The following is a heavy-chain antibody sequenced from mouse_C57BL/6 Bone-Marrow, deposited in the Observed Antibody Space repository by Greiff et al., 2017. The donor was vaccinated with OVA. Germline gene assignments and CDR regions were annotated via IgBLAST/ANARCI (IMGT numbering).Heavy chain of an antibody. J-gene: IGHJ3*01. CDR1: GFNIKDDY. CDR2: IDPENGDT. Sequence: VHVKQSGAELVRPGASVKLSCTASGFNIKDDYMHWVKQRPEQGLEWIGWIDPENGDTEYASKFQGKATITADTSSNTAYLQLSSLTSEDTAVYYCTTSGSFADWGQGTLVTVSA. V-gene: IGHV14-4*01. CDR3: TTSGSFAD.